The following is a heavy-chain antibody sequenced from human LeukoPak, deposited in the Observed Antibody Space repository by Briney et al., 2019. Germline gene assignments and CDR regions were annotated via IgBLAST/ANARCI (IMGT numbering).Heavy chain of an antibody. V-gene: IGHV4-39*07. J-gene: IGHJ4*02. Sequence: SETLSLTCTVSGGSISSSNYYWGWIRQPPGKGLEWIGSIYYSGSTYYNPSLKSRVTTSVDTSKNQFSLKLSSVTAADTAVYYCAGGKYYYDSSGYEFDYWGQGTLVTVSS. CDR2: IYYSGST. CDR1: GGSISSSNYY. CDR3: AGGKYYYDSSGYEFDY. D-gene: IGHD3-22*01.